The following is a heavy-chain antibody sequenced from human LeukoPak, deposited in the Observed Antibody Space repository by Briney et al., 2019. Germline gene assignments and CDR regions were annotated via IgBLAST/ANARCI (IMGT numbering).Heavy chain of an antibody. J-gene: IGHJ4*02. V-gene: IGHV4-59*08. CDR2: IYYSGST. CDR3: ASCSGGSCPGTFDY. Sequence: SETLSLTCTVSGGSISSYYWSWIRQPPGKGLEWIGYIYYSGSTNYNPSLKSRVTISVDTSKNQFSLKLSSVTAADTAVYYCASCSGGSCPGTFDYWGQGTLVTVSS. CDR1: GGSISSYY. D-gene: IGHD2-15*01.